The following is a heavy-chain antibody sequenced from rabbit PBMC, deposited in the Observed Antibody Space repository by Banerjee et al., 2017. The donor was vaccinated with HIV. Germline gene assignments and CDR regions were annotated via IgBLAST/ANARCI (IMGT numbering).Heavy chain of an antibody. V-gene: IGHV1S40*01. J-gene: IGHJ6*01. Sequence: QSVEESGGRLVNPDESLTLTCKASGFTFSRYYMFWVRQAPGKGLEWIGCINTGSDSAYYASWAKGRFTISKTSSTTVTLQMTSLTAADTATYFCAGGYAIGSGYPYYGMDLWGPGTLVTVS. D-gene: IGHD1-1*01. CDR3: AGGYAIGSGYPYYGMDL. CDR2: INTGSDSA. CDR1: GFTFSRYY.